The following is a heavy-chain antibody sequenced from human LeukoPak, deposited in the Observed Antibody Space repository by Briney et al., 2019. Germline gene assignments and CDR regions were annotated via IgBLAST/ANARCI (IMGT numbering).Heavy chain of an antibody. CDR3: ARAYSYCSSTSCYWGRSWFDP. V-gene: IGHV4-34*01. J-gene: IGHJ5*02. Sequence: SETLSLTCAVYGGSLSGYYWSWIRQPPGKGLEWIGEINHSGSTNYNPSLKSRVTISVDTSKNQFSLKLSSVTAADTAVYYCARAYSYCSSTSCYWGRSWFDPWGQGTLVTVSS. D-gene: IGHD2-2*01. CDR2: INHSGST. CDR1: GGSLSGYY.